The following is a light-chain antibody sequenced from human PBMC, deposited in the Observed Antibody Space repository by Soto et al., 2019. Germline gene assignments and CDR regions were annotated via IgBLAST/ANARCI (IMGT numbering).Light chain of an antibody. Sequence: QSVLTQPPSVSGAPGQGVTISCTGSSSSIGAGYDVHWYQQVPGTAPKLLIYGNNNRPSGVPDRFSGSKSGTSASLAITGLQAEDEADYYCQSYDSSLRDFYVFGTVTKVTVL. V-gene: IGLV1-40*01. CDR1: SSSIGAGYD. CDR3: QSYDSSLRDFYV. J-gene: IGLJ1*01. CDR2: GNN.